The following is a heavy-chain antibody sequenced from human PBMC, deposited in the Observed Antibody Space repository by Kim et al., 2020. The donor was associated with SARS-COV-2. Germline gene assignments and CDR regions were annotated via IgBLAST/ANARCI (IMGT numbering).Heavy chain of an antibody. D-gene: IGHD6-19*01. Sequence: GGSLRLSCAASGFTFSGYWMTWVRQAPGKGLEWVANIKQDGSEKYYVDSVRGRFTISRDNAKNSLYLQMNSLRAEDTAVYYCARARDGSGWYDVYYYYGMDVWGQGTTVTVSS. V-gene: IGHV3-7*01. J-gene: IGHJ6*02. CDR1: GFTFSGYW. CDR3: ARARDGSGWYDVYYYYGMDV. CDR2: IKQDGSEK.